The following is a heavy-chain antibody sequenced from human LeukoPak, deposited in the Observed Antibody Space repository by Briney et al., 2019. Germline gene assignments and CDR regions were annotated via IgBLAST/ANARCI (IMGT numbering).Heavy chain of an antibody. CDR2: IYSGGST. Sequence: TGGSLRLSCAASGFTVSSNYMSRVRQAPGKGLEWVSVIYSGGSTYYADSVKGRFTISRDNSKNTLYLQMNSLRAEDTAVYYCARDLRELLPAYAFDYWGQGTLVTVSS. J-gene: IGHJ4*02. CDR3: ARDLRELLPAYAFDY. CDR1: GFTVSSNY. V-gene: IGHV3-66*01. D-gene: IGHD1-26*01.